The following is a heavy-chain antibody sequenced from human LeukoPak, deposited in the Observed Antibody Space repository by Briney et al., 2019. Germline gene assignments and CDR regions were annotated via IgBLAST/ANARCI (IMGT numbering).Heavy chain of an antibody. V-gene: IGHV4-61*01. CDR1: GGSVSSGSYY. Sequence: KPSETLSLTCTVSGGSVSSGSYYWSWIRQPPGKGLEWIGYIYYSGSTNYNPSLKSRVTISVDASKNQFSLKLSSVTAADTAVYYCARVRWNDGDVFDIWGQGTMVTVSS. J-gene: IGHJ3*02. CDR3: ARVRWNDGDVFDI. D-gene: IGHD1-1*01. CDR2: IYYSGST.